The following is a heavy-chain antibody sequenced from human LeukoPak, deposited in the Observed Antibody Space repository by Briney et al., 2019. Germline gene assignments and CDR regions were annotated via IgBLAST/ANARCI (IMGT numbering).Heavy chain of an antibody. Sequence: ASVKVSCKVSGYTLTELSMHWVRQAPGKGLEWMGGFDPEDGETIYAQKFQGRVTMTEDTSTDTAYMEPSSLRSEDTAVYYCAIVVTMVRGVISPSLDYWGQGTLVTVSS. CDR2: FDPEDGET. D-gene: IGHD3-10*01. V-gene: IGHV1-24*01. CDR3: AIVVTMVRGVISPSLDY. J-gene: IGHJ4*02. CDR1: GYTLTELS.